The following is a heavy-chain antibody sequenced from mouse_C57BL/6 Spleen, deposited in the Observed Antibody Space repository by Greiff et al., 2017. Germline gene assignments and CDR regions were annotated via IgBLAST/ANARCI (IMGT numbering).Heavy chain of an antibody. CDR3: ARSYDYWYFDV. D-gene: IGHD2-3*01. V-gene: IGHV1-80*01. CDR1: GYAFSSYW. CDR2: IYPGDGDT. J-gene: IGHJ1*03. Sequence: VQLQESGAELVKPGASVKISCKASGYAFSSYWMNWVKQRPGKGLEWIGQIYPGDGDTNYNGKFKGKATLTADKSSSTAYMQLSSLTSEDSAVYYFARSYDYWYFDVWGTGTTVTVSS.